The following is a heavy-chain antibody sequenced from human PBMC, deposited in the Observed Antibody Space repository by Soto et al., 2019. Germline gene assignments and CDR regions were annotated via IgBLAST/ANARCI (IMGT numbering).Heavy chain of an antibody. CDR1: GYSFTSYW. CDR3: ARLLVEGYYYYYGMDG. J-gene: IGHJ6*02. Sequence: PGESLKISCKGSGYSFTSYWTSWVRQMPGKGLEWMGRIDPSDSYTNYSPSFQGHVTISADKSISTAYLQWSSLKASDTAMYYCARLLVEGYYYYYGMDGWGQGTTVTVSS. CDR2: IDPSDSYT. D-gene: IGHD2-15*01. V-gene: IGHV5-10-1*01.